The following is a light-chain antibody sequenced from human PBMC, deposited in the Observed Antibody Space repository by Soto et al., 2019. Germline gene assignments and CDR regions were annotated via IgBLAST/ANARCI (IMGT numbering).Light chain of an antibody. CDR2: KAS. Sequence: DIQMTQSPSTLSASVGDRGTITCRASQSISSWLAWYQQKPGKASKLLIYKASSLESGVQSRFSCSGSGTEFTLTISSLQPYDFATFYCQQYNSYSRTFGQGTKVKIK. J-gene: IGKJ1*01. V-gene: IGKV1-5*03. CDR1: QSISSW. CDR3: QQYNSYSRT.